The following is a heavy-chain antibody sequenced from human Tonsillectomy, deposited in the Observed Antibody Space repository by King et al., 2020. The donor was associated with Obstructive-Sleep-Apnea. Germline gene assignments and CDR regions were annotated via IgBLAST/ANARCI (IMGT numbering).Heavy chain of an antibody. D-gene: IGHD5-12*01. CDR3: AKGNGYSGYDSGYFDH. V-gene: IGHV3-23*04. J-gene: IGHJ4*02. Sequence: EVQLVESGGGLVQPGGSLRLSCAASGFTFSSYAMSWVRQAPGKGLEWVSAISGSGGSTYYADSVKGRFTISRDNSKNTLYLQMNSLRAEDTAVYYCAKGNGYSGYDSGYFDHWGQGTLVTVSS. CDR1: GFTFSSYA. CDR2: ISGSGGST.